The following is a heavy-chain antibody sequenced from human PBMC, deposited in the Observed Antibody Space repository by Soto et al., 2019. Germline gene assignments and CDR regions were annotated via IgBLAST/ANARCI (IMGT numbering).Heavy chain of an antibody. D-gene: IGHD2-2*01. Sequence: HPGGSLRLSCAASGFTFSSYWMHWVRQAPGKGLVWVSRINSDGSSTSYADSVKGRFTISRDNAKNTLYLQMNSLRAEDTAVYYCARDLDCSSTSCSSGYWGQGTLVTVSS. CDR3: ARDLDCSSTSCSSGY. J-gene: IGHJ4*02. CDR1: GFTFSSYW. CDR2: INSDGSST. V-gene: IGHV3-74*01.